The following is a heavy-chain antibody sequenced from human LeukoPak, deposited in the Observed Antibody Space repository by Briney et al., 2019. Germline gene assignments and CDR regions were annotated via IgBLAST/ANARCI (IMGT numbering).Heavy chain of an antibody. CDR2: IIPIFGTA. V-gene: IGHV1-69*06. Sequence: SVKVSCKASGGTFSSYAISWVRQAPGQGLEWMGGIIPIFGTANYAQKFQGRVTITADKSTSTTYMELSSLRSEDTAVYYCARGEQQLVLYAEYFQHWGQGTLVTVSS. J-gene: IGHJ1*01. CDR3: ARGEQQLVLYAEYFQH. D-gene: IGHD6-13*01. CDR1: GGTFSSYA.